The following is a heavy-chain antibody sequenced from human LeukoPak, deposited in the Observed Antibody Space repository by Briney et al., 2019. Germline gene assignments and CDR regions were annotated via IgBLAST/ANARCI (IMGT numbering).Heavy chain of an antibody. CDR3: ARRSDYGDYNYYYYMDV. Sequence: PSETLSLTCTASGGSISSSSYYWGWIRQPPGKGLEWIGSIYYSGSTYYNPSLKSRVTISVDTSKNQFSLKLSSVTAADTAVYYCARRSDYGDYNYYYYMDVWGKGTTVTVSS. CDR2: IYYSGST. V-gene: IGHV4-39*01. D-gene: IGHD4-17*01. J-gene: IGHJ6*03. CDR1: GGSISSSSYY.